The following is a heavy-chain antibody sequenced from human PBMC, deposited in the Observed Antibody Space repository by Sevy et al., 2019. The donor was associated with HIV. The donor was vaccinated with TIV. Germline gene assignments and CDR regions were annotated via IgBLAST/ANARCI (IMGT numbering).Heavy chain of an antibody. J-gene: IGHJ4*02. V-gene: IGHV3-7*01. CDR3: ARLYSSSSGRGLDN. D-gene: IGHD6-6*01. CDR1: GFTFGSYW. Sequence: GGSLRLSCAASGFTFGSYWMTWVRQAPGKGLEWVANIKEDGSGRFYVDSVRGRFTVSRDNAKKTLYLQRNNLRGADTALYYCARLYSSSSGRGLDNWGQGALVTVSS. CDR2: IKEDGSGR.